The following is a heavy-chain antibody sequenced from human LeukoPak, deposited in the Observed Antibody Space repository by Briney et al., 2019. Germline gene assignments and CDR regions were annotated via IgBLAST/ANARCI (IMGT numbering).Heavy chain of an antibody. CDR1: GGSTSSYY. D-gene: IGHD1-26*01. V-gene: IGHV4-4*07. Sequence: SETLSLTCTVSGGSTSSYYWSWIRQPAGKGLVWIGRIYTSGSTNYNPSLKSRVTMSVDTSKNQFSLKLSSVTAADTAVYYCARGSRRLDAFDIWGQGTMVTVSS. CDR2: IYTSGST. J-gene: IGHJ3*02. CDR3: ARGSRRLDAFDI.